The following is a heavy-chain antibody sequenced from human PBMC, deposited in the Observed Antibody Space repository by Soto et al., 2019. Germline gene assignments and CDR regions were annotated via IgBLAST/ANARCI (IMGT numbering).Heavy chain of an antibody. CDR3: AKDDSGYADFDN. Sequence: PGGSLRLSCAAPGFTFNIYAMTWVRQAPGKGLEWVSAISRNGGGTYYADSVEGRFTISRDNSKNTLYLQMNSLRAEDTAIYYCAKDDSGYADFDNWGQGTLVTVSS. J-gene: IGHJ4*02. CDR2: ISRNGGGT. CDR1: GFTFNIYA. D-gene: IGHD5-12*01. V-gene: IGHV3-23*01.